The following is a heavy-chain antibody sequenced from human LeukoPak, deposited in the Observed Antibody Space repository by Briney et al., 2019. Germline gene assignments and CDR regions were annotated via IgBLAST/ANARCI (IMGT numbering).Heavy chain of an antibody. Sequence: SVKVSCKASGGTFSSYAISWVRQAPGQGLEWMGRIIPILGIANYAQKFQGRVTTTADKSTSTAYMELSSLRSEDTAVYYCASTSADYYDSSGYSYDAFDIWGQGTMVTVSS. CDR1: GGTFSSYA. CDR2: IIPILGIA. J-gene: IGHJ3*02. V-gene: IGHV1-69*04. D-gene: IGHD3-22*01. CDR3: ASTSADYYDSSGYSYDAFDI.